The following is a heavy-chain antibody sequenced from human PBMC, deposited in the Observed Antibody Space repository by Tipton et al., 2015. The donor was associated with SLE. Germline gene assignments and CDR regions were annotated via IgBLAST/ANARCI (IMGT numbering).Heavy chain of an antibody. CDR1: GFTFSDYD. V-gene: IGHV3-48*03. CDR2: ISVSGTTI. Sequence: GSLRLSCAASGFTFSDYDINWVRQAPGKGLEWVSYISVSGTTIYYADSVKGRFTISRDNAKNSLYLQMNSLRDEDTALYYCARVRYSSKWDDAFDLWGQGTMVTVSS. D-gene: IGHD6-13*01. CDR3: ARVRYSSKWDDAFDL. J-gene: IGHJ3*01.